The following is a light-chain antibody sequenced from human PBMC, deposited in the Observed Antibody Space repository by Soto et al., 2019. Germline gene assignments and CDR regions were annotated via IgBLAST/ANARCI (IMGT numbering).Light chain of an antibody. CDR3: SSYTSSSTIV. CDR1: SSDVGAYNF. CDR2: DVS. J-gene: IGLJ1*01. V-gene: IGLV2-14*01. Sequence: QSALTQPASVSGSPGQSITISCTGTSSDVGAYNFVSWYQKYPGKAPKLMIYDVSNRPSGVSTRFSGSKSGNTASLTISGLQAEDEADYYCSSYTSSSTIVFGTGTKVTVL.